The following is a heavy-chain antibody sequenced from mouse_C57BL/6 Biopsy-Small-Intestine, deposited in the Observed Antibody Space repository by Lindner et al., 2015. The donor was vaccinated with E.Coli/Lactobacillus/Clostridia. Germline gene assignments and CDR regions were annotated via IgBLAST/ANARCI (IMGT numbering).Heavy chain of an antibody. V-gene: IGHV1-74*01. CDR2: ILPILGTA. J-gene: IGHJ4*01. CDR1: GGTFSSYA. CDR3: AKAWVAATQFDY. D-gene: IGHD1-1*02. Sequence: SVKVSLQGSGGTFSSYAINWVRQAPGQGLEWMGGILPILGTANYAQKFQGRVTITADESTSTAYMELSSLRSEDTAIYYCAKAWVAATQFDYWGQGTLVTVSS.